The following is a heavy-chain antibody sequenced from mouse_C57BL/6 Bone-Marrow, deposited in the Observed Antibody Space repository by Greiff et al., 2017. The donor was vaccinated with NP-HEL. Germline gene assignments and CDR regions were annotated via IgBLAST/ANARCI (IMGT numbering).Heavy chain of an antibody. D-gene: IGHD4-1*01. V-gene: IGHV1-55*01. CDR1: GYTFTSYW. J-gene: IGHJ1*03. CDR2: IYPGSGST. Sequence: VQLQQPGAELVKPGASVKMSCKASGYTFTSYWITWVKQRPGQGLEWIGDIYPGSGSTNYNEKFKSKATLTVDTSSSTAYMQLSSLTSEDSAVYYCARDKKRGRPYWYFDVWGTGTTVTVSS. CDR3: ARDKKRGRPYWYFDV.